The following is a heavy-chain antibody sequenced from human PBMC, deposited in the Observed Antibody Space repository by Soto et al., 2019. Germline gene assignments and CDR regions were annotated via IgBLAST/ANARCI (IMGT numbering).Heavy chain of an antibody. J-gene: IGHJ3*01. CDR2: LNTDTGNT. V-gene: IGHV1-3*04. D-gene: IGHD5-18*01. CDR1: GFTFSDNL. CDR3: AKDIQSVGPRANDAFDV. Sequence: QVQLVQSGAELKKPGASVNISCTASGFTFSDNLINWVRQVPGQGLEWMGWLNTDTGNTRYAETFQGRVTISRHPSASIAYLGLGGLENEDTAIYFCAKDIQSVGPRANDAFDVWGQGTMITVSS.